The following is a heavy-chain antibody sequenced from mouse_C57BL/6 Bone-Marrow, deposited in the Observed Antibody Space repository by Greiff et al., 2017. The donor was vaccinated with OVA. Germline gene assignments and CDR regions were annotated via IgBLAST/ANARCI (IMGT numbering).Heavy chain of an antibody. CDR2: IYPRSGNT. V-gene: IGHV1-81*01. CDR3: AREGTVVAGY. CDR1: GYTFTSYG. Sequence: QVQLQQSGAELARPGASVKLSCKASGYTFTSYGISWVKQRPGQGLEWIGEIYPRSGNTYYNEKFKGKATLTADKSSSTAYMELRSLTSEDAAVYFCAREGTVVAGYWGNGTTLSASS. D-gene: IGHD1-1*01. J-gene: IGHJ2*01.